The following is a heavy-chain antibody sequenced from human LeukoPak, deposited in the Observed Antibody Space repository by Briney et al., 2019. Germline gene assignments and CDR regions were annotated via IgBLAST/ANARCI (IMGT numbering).Heavy chain of an antibody. CDR2: IRGSGGST. Sequence: GGSLRLSCAASGFTFSSYAMSWVRQAPGKGLEWVSAIRGSGGSTYYADSVKRRFTISRDNSKNTLYLQMNSLRAEDTAVYYCAKYPLLLWFGELSPSPNDYWGQGTLVTVSS. CDR3: AKYPLLLWFGELSPSPNDY. V-gene: IGHV3-23*01. CDR1: GFTFSSYA. J-gene: IGHJ4*02. D-gene: IGHD3-10*01.